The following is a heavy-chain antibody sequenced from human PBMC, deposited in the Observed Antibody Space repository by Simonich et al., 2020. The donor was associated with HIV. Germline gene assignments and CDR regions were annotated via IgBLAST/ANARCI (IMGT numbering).Heavy chain of an antibody. J-gene: IGHJ5*02. Sequence: QVQLQQWGAGLLKPSETLSLTCAVYGVSFSGYYWSWIRQPPGKGLEWIGEINHSGSTNYNPSLKSRVTISVDTSKNQFSLKLSSVTAADTAVYYCAREGYSGYDRGWFDPWGQGNLVTVSS. CDR1: GVSFSGYY. CDR3: AREGYSGYDRGWFDP. D-gene: IGHD5-12*01. CDR2: INHSGST. V-gene: IGHV4-34*01.